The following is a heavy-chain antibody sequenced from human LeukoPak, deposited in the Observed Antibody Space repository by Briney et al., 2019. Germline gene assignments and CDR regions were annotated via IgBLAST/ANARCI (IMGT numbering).Heavy chain of an antibody. CDR1: GYNFNTYW. V-gene: IGHV5-51*01. D-gene: IGHD4-11*01. J-gene: IGHJ4*02. CDR3: ARTDYSNFLSYDY. Sequence: GESLKISCKGSGYNFNTYWIGWVRQMPGKGLEWMGSIYPGDSNTRYSPSFQGQVTISADKSISTAYLQWSSLKASDTAMYYCARTDYSNFLSYDYWGQGTLVTVSS. CDR2: IYPGDSNT.